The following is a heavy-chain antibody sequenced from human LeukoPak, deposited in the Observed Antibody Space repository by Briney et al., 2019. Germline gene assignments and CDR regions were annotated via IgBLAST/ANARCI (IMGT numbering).Heavy chain of an antibody. CDR3: VRDLGHSRHYFEY. CDR1: GFTFNSFF. V-gene: IGHV3-7*01. D-gene: IGHD7-27*01. Sequence: GGSLRLSCAASGFTFNSFFLNWVRLTPGRELEWVACISQDGSEAFYMDSVRGRFIISRDNTKNSLYLQMNSLRAEDTAVYFCVRDLGHSRHYFEYWGQGALVTVSS. CDR2: ISQDGSEA. J-gene: IGHJ4*02.